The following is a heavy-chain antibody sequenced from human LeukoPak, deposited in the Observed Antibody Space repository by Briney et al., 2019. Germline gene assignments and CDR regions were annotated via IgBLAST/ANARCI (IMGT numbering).Heavy chain of an antibody. CDR2: IYYSGST. V-gene: IGHV4-31*03. CDR3: ARGSITMITPPEY. D-gene: IGHD3-22*01. J-gene: IGHJ4*02. CDR1: GVSISSGGYY. Sequence: PSQTLSLTCTVSGVSISSGGYYWSWIRQHPGKGLEWIGYIYYSGSTYYNPSLKSRVTISVDTSKNQFSLKLSSVTAADTAVYYCARGSITMITPPEYWGQGTLVTVSS.